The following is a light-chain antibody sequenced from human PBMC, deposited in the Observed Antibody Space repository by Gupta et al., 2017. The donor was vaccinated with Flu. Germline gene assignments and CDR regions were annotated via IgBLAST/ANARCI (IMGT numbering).Light chain of an antibody. CDR3: RQRDRIPLT. J-gene: IGKJ2*01. V-gene: IGKV1-39*01. Sequence: DIQMTQSPSSLSASVGDRVTIACRASQSISNYLHWYQQKPGKAPQLLIYDASSLQSGVPSRFSGSGSGTDFILAINRLQSEDSATYSCRQRDRIPLTFGQGTKVEIK. CDR1: QSISNY. CDR2: DAS.